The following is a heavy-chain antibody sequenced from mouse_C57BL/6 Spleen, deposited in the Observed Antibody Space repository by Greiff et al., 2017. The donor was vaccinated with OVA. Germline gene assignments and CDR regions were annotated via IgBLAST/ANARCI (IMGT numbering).Heavy chain of an antibody. CDR2: IDPSDSYT. Sequence: QVQLQQPGAELVKPGASVKLSCKASGYTFTSYWMQWVKQRPGQGLEWIGEIDPSDSYTNYNQKFKGKATLTVDTSSSTAYMQLSSLTSEDSAVYYGAPYYYGSSGYFDVWGTGTTVTVSS. CDR3: APYYYGSSGYFDV. D-gene: IGHD1-1*01. J-gene: IGHJ1*03. CDR1: GYTFTSYW. V-gene: IGHV1-50*01.